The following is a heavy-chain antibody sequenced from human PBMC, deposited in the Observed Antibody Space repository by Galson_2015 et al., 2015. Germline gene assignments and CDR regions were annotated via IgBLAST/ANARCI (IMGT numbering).Heavy chain of an antibody. D-gene: IGHD2-15*01. Sequence: SLRLSCAASGFTFSSYTMSWVRQAPGKGLEWVSTISGNSLYIYYADSVKGRFTISRDNAKNTLYLQMNSLRAEDTAVYYCATYAVLVDDAQASCWGRRTLVTVSS. CDR1: GFTFSSYT. J-gene: IGHJ4*02. CDR2: ISGNSLYI. CDR3: ATYAVLVDDAQASC. V-gene: IGHV3-21*04.